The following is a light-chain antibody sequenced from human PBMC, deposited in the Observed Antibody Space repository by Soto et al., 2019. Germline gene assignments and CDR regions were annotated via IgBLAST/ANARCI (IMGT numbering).Light chain of an antibody. CDR1: QSVSRK. V-gene: IGKV3-11*01. CDR3: QQRSNCPRIT. J-gene: IGKJ5*01. Sequence: EILMKQSPATVSVSPGERATLSFRASQSVSRKLAWYQHKPGQAPRLLIYGASTRVPGIPARFSGSGSGTDFTLTISSLEPEDFAVYYCQQRSNCPRITFGQGTRLEI. CDR2: GAS.